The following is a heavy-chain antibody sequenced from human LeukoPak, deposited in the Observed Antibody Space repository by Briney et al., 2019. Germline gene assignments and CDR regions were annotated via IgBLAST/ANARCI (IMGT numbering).Heavy chain of an antibody. CDR2: ISFSGRST. V-gene: IGHV3-23*01. J-gene: IGHJ4*02. CDR1: GFTFSDYA. CDR3: AKDREKAVGATIFDH. Sequence: GGSLRLSCAVSGFTFSDYAMSWVRQAPGKGLEWVLGISFSGRSTNYADSVKGRFIISRDNSNNTLYLQMDSLRAEDTAVYYCAKDREKAVGATIFDHWGQGTLVTVSS. D-gene: IGHD1-26*01.